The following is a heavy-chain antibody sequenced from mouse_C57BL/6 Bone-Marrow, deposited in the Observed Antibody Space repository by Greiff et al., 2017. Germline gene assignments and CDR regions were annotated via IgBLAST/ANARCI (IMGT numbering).Heavy chain of an antibody. J-gene: IGHJ3*01. V-gene: IGHV1-53*01. Sequence: QVQLQQPGPELVKPGASVKLSCKASGYTFTSYCMHWVQQSPGQGLEWIGNIYPSNGGTNYNEKFTSKATMTVDQASSTAYMQLSSLTSEDSAVYYCARSEDYEGTWFAYWGQGTLVTVSA. D-gene: IGHD2-4*01. CDR2: IYPSNGGT. CDR3: ARSEDYEGTWFAY. CDR1: GYTFTSYC.